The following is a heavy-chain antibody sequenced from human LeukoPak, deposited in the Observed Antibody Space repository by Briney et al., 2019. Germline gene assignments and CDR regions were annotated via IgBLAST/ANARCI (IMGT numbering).Heavy chain of an antibody. CDR3: TSCSSSWYGY. J-gene: IGHJ4*02. D-gene: IGHD6-13*01. CDR2: IYYSGST. CDR1: GGSISSGDYY. Sequence: SKTLSLTCTVSGGSISSGDYYWSWIRQPPGKGLEWIGYIYYSGSTYYNPSLKSRVTISVDTSKNQFSLKLSSVTAADTAVYYCTSCSSSWYGYWGQGTLVTVSS. V-gene: IGHV4-30-4*01.